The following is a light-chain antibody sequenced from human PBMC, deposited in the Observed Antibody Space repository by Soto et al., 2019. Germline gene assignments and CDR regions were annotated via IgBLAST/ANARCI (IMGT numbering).Light chain of an antibody. CDR1: QSFSNW. CDR3: QQYNSYSWT. Sequence: DIQMTQSPSTLSASVGDTVTITCRASQSFSNWLAWFQQKPWKAPKFLIYKASTLESAVPSRISGSGSGTEFTLTISSLEPDDFSTYYCQQYNSYSWTFGQGTKVEIK. J-gene: IGKJ1*01. CDR2: KAS. V-gene: IGKV1-5*03.